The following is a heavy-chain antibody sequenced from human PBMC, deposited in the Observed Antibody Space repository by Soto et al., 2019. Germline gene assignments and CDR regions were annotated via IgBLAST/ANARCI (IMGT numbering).Heavy chain of an antibody. J-gene: IGHJ4*02. Sequence: ASVKVSCNASGYTFTGYYLHRVRQAPGQGLEWMGWINPSSGETKYKLKFQGRVTLTRDTSISTGYMELNELRSDDTAVYYCARVNCSGPRCPVPFDHWGQGALVTVSS. CDR1: GYTFTGYY. CDR2: INPSSGET. D-gene: IGHD2-15*01. CDR3: ARVNCSGPRCPVPFDH. V-gene: IGHV1-2*02.